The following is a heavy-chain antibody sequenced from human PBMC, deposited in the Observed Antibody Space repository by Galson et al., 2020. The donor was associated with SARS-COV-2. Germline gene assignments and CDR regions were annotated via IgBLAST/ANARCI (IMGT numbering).Heavy chain of an antibody. CDR3: ARDHDYGEGWFAP. Sequence: ASVKVSCKASGYTFTGYYMHWVRQAPGQGLEWMGRINPNSGGTNYAQKFQGRVTMTRDTSISPAYMELSRLRSDDTAVYYCARDHDYGEGWFAPWGQGTLVTVSS. V-gene: IGHV1-2*06. D-gene: IGHD4-17*01. CDR2: INPNSGGT. J-gene: IGHJ5*02. CDR1: GYTFTGYY.